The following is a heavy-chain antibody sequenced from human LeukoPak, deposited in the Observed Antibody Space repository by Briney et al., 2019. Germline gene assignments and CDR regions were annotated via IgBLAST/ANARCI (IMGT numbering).Heavy chain of an antibody. J-gene: IGHJ4*01. CDR3: VRDDGATKPC. V-gene: IGHV3-7*01. Sequence: GGSLRLSCAASGFTLSSYWMSWVRQAPGKGLEWVANIKRDGSEKYYVDSVKGRFSISRDNAKNSLYLQMNSLRVEDTAVYYCVRDDGATKPCWGQEPWSPSPQ. CDR1: GFTLSSYW. CDR2: IKRDGSEK. D-gene: IGHD1-26*01.